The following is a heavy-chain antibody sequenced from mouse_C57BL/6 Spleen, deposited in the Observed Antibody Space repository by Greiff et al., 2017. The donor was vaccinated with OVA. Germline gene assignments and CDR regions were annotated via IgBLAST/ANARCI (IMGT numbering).Heavy chain of an antibody. V-gene: IGHV1-5*01. CDR2: IYPGNSDT. Sequence: VQLQQSGTVLARPGASVKMSCKTSGYTFTSYWMHWVKQRPGQGLEWIGAIYPGNSDTSYNQKFKGKAKLTAVTSASTAYMELSSLTNEDSAVYYGTPLTPYDYDGTGFAYWGQGTLVTVSA. D-gene: IGHD2-4*01. J-gene: IGHJ3*01. CDR1: GYTFTSYW. CDR3: TPLTPYDYDGTGFAY.